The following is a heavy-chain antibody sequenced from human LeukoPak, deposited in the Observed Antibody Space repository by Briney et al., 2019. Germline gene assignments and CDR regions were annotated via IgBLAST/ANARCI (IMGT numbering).Heavy chain of an antibody. CDR3: ARVGDYYDSSGYPFDY. Sequence: GGSLRLSCADSGFTFSSDWMHWVRQAPGKGLVWVSRMNSDGTITSYADSVKGRFTISRDNAKNTLYLQMNSLRAEDTAVYYCARVGDYYDSSGYPFDYWGQGTLVTVSS. J-gene: IGHJ4*02. V-gene: IGHV3-74*01. CDR2: MNSDGTIT. D-gene: IGHD3-22*01. CDR1: GFTFSSDW.